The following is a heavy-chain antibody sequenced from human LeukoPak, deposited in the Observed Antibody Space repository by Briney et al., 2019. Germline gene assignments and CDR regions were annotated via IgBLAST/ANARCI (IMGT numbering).Heavy chain of an antibody. V-gene: IGHV4-4*02. CDR1: GGSISSSNW. Sequence: SGTLSLTCAVSGGSISSSNWWSWVRQPPGKGLEWIGEIYHSGSTNYNPSLKSRVTISVDKSKNQFSLKLSSVTAADTAVYYCARDGCPQNTSSTSCSLDYWDQGTLVTVSP. CDR2: IYHSGST. CDR3: ARDGCPQNTSSTSCSLDY. J-gene: IGHJ4*02. D-gene: IGHD2-2*01.